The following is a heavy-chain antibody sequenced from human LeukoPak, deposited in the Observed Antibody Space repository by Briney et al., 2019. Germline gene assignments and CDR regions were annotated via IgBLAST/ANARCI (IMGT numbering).Heavy chain of an antibody. CDR3: AKNRIPGDEYGMDV. V-gene: IGHV3-7*03. CDR2: IKQDGSEK. J-gene: IGHJ6*02. D-gene: IGHD1-14*01. CDR1: GFTFSSYW. Sequence: GGSLRLSCAASGFTFSSYWMSWVRQAPGKGLEWVANIKQDGSEKYYVDSVKGRFTISRDNAKNSLYLQMNSLRAEDTAVYYCAKNRIPGDEYGMDVWGQGTTVTVSS.